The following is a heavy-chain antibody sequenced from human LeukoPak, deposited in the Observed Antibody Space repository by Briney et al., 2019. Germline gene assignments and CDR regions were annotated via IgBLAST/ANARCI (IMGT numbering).Heavy chain of an antibody. CDR2: INPNSGGT. V-gene: IGHV1-2*02. Sequence: ASVKVSCKASGYTFTSYDINWVRQAPGQGLEWMGWINPNSGGTNYAQKFQGRVTMTRDTSISTAYMELSRLRSDDTAVYYCARDEYYYDSSGYSGRNWFDPWGQGTLVTVSS. CDR1: GYTFTSYD. D-gene: IGHD3-22*01. J-gene: IGHJ5*02. CDR3: ARDEYYYDSSGYSGRNWFDP.